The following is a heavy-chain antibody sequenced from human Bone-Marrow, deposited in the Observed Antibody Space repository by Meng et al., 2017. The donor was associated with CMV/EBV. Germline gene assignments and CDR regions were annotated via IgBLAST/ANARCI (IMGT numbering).Heavy chain of an antibody. CDR2: IYSGDSDT. V-gene: IGHV3-23*03. CDR3: AKVSQFYDSGAYFDF. Sequence: GESLKISCAASGFTFSGYAMSWVRQAPGKGLDWVSLIYSGDSDTYYADSVKGRFTMSRDNTKNTLYLQMNSLRAEDTAVYYCAKVSQFYDSGAYFDFWGRGTLVTVSS. D-gene: IGHD3-22*01. CDR1: GFTFSGYA. J-gene: IGHJ5*01.